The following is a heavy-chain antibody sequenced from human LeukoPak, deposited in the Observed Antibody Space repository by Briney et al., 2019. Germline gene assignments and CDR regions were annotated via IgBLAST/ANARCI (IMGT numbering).Heavy chain of an antibody. J-gene: IGHJ3*02. V-gene: IGHV5-51*01. CDR2: IYPDGSDP. D-gene: IGHD3-16*01. Sequence: GESLKISCKGSGYSFASYSIGWVRQMPGKGLEWMGIIYPDGSDPRYSPSFQGQVTISAVKSISTAYLQWSSLKASDTAMYYCARHWGWSSWDAFDIWGQGTMVTVSS. CDR3: ARHWGWSSWDAFDI. CDR1: GYSFASYS.